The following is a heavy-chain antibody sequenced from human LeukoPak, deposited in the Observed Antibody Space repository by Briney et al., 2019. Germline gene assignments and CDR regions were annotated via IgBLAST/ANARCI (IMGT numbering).Heavy chain of an antibody. J-gene: IGHJ4*02. Sequence: PSETLSLTCTVSGGSISSGDYYWSWIRQPPGKGLEWIGYIYYSGSTYYNPSLKSRVTISVDTSKNQFSLKLSSVTAADTAVYYCATLYYYDSSGYYPFDYWGQGTLVTVSS. D-gene: IGHD3-22*01. CDR1: GGSISSGDYY. V-gene: IGHV4-30-4*01. CDR2: IYYSGST. CDR3: ATLYYYDSSGYYPFDY.